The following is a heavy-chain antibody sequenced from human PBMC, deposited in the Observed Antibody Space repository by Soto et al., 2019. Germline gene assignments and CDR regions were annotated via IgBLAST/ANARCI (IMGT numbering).Heavy chain of an antibody. CDR2: ISYDGSNK. CDR1: GFTFSSYG. V-gene: IGHV3-30*18. Sequence: QVQLVESGGGVVQPGRSLRLSCAASGFTFSSYGMHWVRQAPGKGLEWVAVISYDGSNKYYADSVKGRFTISRDNSKNTLYLQMNNLRAEDTAVYYCAKDRGQDYYGMDVWGQGTTVTVSS. CDR3: AKDRGQDYYGMDV. D-gene: IGHD5-12*01. J-gene: IGHJ6*02.